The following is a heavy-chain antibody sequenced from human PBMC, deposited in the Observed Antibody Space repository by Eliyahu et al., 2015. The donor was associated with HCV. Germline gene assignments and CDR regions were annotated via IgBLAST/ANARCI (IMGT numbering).Heavy chain of an antibody. J-gene: IGHJ4*02. V-gene: IGHV1-69*04. D-gene: IGHD2-8*02. CDR3: ARDPSTNLGSQDIVLVGTYFDY. CDR2: IIPILGIA. CDR1: GGTFSSYA. Sequence: QVQLVQSGAEVKKPGSSVKVSCKASGGTFSSYAISWVRQAPGQGLEWMGRIIPILGIANYAQKFQGRVTITADKSTSTAYMELSSLRSEDTAVYYCARDPSTNLGSQDIVLVGTYFDYWGQGTLVTVSS.